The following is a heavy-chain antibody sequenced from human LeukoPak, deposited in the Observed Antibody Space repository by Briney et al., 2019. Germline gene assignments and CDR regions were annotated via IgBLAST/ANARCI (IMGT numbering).Heavy chain of an antibody. CDR1: GFTFSSYA. V-gene: IGHV3-23*01. CDR2: ISGSGGST. CDR3: ANLQYYYDSSGYPPAAFDI. D-gene: IGHD3-22*01. Sequence: GGSLRLSCAASGFTFSSYAMSWVRQAPGKGLEWVSAISGSGGSTYYADSVKGRFTISRDNSKNTLYLQMNSLRAEDTAVYYCANLQYYYDSSGYPPAAFDIWGQGTMVTVSS. J-gene: IGHJ3*02.